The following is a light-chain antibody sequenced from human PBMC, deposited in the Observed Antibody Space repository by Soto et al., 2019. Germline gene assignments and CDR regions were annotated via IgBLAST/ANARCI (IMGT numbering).Light chain of an antibody. CDR1: SSDVGGYNY. Sequence: QTVLTQPASVSGSPGQSITISCTGTSSDVGGYNYVSWYQQHPGKAPKLMIYDVSNRPSGVSNRFSGSKSGNTASLTISGLQAEDEADYYCSSYTSSSTPRRFGTGTQLTVL. J-gene: IGLJ1*01. CDR2: DVS. CDR3: SSYTSSSTPRR. V-gene: IGLV2-14*01.